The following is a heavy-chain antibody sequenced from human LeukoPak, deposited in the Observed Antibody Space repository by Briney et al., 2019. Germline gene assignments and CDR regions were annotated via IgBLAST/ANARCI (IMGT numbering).Heavy chain of an antibody. D-gene: IGHD3-10*01. CDR2: FDPEDGET. V-gene: IGHV1-24*01. J-gene: IGHJ4*02. Sequence: GASVKVSCKVSGYTLTELSMHWVRQAPGKGLEWMGGFDPEDGETIYAQKFQGRVTMTEDTSTDTAYMELSSLRSEDTAVYYCARDPSAKPRPLYYFDYWGQGTLVTVSS. CDR1: GYTLTELS. CDR3: ARDPSAKPRPLYYFDY.